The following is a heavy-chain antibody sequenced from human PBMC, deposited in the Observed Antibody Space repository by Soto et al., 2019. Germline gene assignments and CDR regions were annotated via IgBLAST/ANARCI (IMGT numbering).Heavy chain of an antibody. CDR2: ISSRSSYI. Sequence: GGALRLSGAASGFEFSSDSMNWVRHAPGKGLEWVSSISSRSSYIYYADSVKGRLTISRDNAKNSLYLQMHSLRAEDTAVYYCARDLSPYYYDSSGYPVDAFDIWVQGTMVTVSS. CDR1: GFEFSSDS. V-gene: IGHV3-21*01. D-gene: IGHD3-22*01. J-gene: IGHJ3*02. CDR3: ARDLSPYYYDSSGYPVDAFDI.